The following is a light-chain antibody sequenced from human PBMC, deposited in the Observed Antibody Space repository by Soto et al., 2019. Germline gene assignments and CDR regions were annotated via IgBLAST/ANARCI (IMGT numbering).Light chain of an antibody. Sequence: QSALTQPASVSGSPGQSIAISCTGTSGDIGGYNYVSWYQQHPGRAPKLMIYDVSNRPSGVSTRFSGSKSDNTASLPISGLQPEDEGDYYCLSYTTSSTYVFGTGTKLTVL. V-gene: IGLV2-14*03. CDR1: SGDIGGYNY. CDR3: LSYTTSSTYV. CDR2: DVS. J-gene: IGLJ1*01.